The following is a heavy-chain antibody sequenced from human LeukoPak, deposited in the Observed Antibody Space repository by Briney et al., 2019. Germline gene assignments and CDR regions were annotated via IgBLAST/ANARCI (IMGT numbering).Heavy chain of an antibody. CDR1: GYTFSSYE. V-gene: IGHV3-48*03. Sequence: GGSLRLSCAASGYTFSSYEMNWVRQAPGKGLEWVSYISSSGSTIYYADSVKGRFTISRDNAKNSLYLQMNSLRAEDTAVYYCARGVGGSYHFDYWGQGTLVTVSS. CDR2: ISSSGSTI. J-gene: IGHJ4*02. D-gene: IGHD1-26*01. CDR3: ARGVGGSYHFDY.